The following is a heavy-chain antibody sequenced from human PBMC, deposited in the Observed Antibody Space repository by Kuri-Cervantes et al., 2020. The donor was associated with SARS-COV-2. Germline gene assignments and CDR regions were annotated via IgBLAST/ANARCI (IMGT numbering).Heavy chain of an antibody. V-gene: IGHV4-59*08. CDR1: GGSISSYY. Sequence: GSLRLSCTVSGGSISSYYWSRIRQPPGKGLEWIGYIYYSGSTNYNPPLKSRVTISVDTSKNQFSLKLSSVTAADTAVYYCARHEYSSSHYFDYWGQGTLVTVSS. CDR2: IYYSGST. J-gene: IGHJ4*02. CDR3: ARHEYSSSHYFDY. D-gene: IGHD6-6*01.